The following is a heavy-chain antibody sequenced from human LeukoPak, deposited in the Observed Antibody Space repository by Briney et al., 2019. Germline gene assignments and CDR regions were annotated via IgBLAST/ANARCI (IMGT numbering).Heavy chain of an antibody. CDR2: MNPNSGNT. Sequence: ASVKVSCKASGYTFTSYDINWVRQATGQGLEWMGWMNPNSGNTGHAQKFQGRVTMTRNTSISTAYMELSSLRSEDTAVYYCARGGTYCSGGSCYQNWFDPWGQGTLVTVSS. J-gene: IGHJ5*02. CDR3: ARGGTYCSGGSCYQNWFDP. CDR1: GYTFTSYD. D-gene: IGHD2-15*01. V-gene: IGHV1-8*01.